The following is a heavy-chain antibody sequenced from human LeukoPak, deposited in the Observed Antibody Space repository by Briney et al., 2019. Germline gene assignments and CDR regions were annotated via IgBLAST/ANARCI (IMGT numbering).Heavy chain of an antibody. CDR1: GFTVSNNY. CDR2: IYSSGST. CDR3: ANLPRGDY. V-gene: IGHV3-53*01. D-gene: IGHD3-10*01. Sequence: PGGSLRLSCTASGFTVSNNYMTWVRQAPGKGQEWVSIIYSSGSTYYADSLKGRFTISRDNSKNTLYLQINSLRADDTAVYYCANLPRGDYWGQGTLVTVSS. J-gene: IGHJ4*02.